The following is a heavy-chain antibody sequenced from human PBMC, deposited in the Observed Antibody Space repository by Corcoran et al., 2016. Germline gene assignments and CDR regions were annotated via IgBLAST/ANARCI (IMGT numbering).Heavy chain of an antibody. Sequence: EVQLVESGGGLVKPGGSLRLSCAASGFTFSSYSMNWVRQAPGKGLEWVSSISSSSSYIYYADSVKGRFTISRDNAKNSLYLQMNSLRAEDTAVYYCARGNIVVVPAAIGGDYWGQGTLVTVSS. D-gene: IGHD2-2*01. V-gene: IGHV3-21*01. CDR3: ARGNIVVVPAAIGGDY. J-gene: IGHJ4*02. CDR1: GFTFSSYS. CDR2: ISSSSSYI.